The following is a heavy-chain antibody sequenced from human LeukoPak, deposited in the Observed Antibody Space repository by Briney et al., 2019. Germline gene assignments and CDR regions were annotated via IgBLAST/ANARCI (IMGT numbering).Heavy chain of an antibody. Sequence: SETLSLTCTVSGGSISSSSYYWGWIRQPPGKGLEWIGSIYYSGSTYYNPSLKSRVTISVDTSKNQFSLKLSSVTAADTAVYYCASIAAADVDYWGQGTLVTVSS. D-gene: IGHD6-13*01. J-gene: IGHJ4*02. CDR3: ASIAAADVDY. V-gene: IGHV4-39*01. CDR2: IYYSGST. CDR1: GGSISSSSYY.